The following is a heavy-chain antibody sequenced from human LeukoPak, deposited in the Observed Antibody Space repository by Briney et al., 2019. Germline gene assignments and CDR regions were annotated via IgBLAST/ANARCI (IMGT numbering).Heavy chain of an antibody. Sequence: ASVKVSCKASGGTFSSYAISWVRQAPGQGLEWMGWINAGNGNTKYSQKLQGRVTITRDTSASTAYMELSSLRSEDTAVYYCARAPYFDILTGYFNSWFDPWGQGTLVTVSS. CDR2: INAGNGNT. J-gene: IGHJ5*02. V-gene: IGHV1-3*01. D-gene: IGHD3-9*01. CDR1: GGTFSSYA. CDR3: ARAPYFDILTGYFNSWFDP.